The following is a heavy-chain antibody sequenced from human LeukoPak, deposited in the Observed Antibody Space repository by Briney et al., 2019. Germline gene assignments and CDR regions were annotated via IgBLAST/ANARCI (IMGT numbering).Heavy chain of an antibody. D-gene: IGHD3-3*01. CDR3: AKGSRFLEWLNYYYYMDV. Sequence: GGSLRLSCAASGFTFSSYGMHWLRQAPGKGLEWVAFIRYDGSNKYYADSVKGRFTISRDNSKNTLYLQMNSLRAEDTAVYYCAKGSRFLEWLNYYYYMDVWGKGTTVTVSS. CDR1: GFTFSSYG. V-gene: IGHV3-30*02. J-gene: IGHJ6*03. CDR2: IRYDGSNK.